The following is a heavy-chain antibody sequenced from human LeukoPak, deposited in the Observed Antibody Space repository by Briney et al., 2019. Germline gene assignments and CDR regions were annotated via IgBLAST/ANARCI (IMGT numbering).Heavy chain of an antibody. Sequence: PGGSLRLSCAASGFTFSSYSMNWVRQAPGKGLEWVAVISYDGSNKYYADSVKGQFTISRDNSKNTLYLQMNSLRAEDTAVYYCARSDGVRGPLGYWGQGTLVTVSS. CDR1: GFTFSSYS. V-gene: IGHV3-30*03. D-gene: IGHD3-10*01. CDR3: ARSDGVRGPLGY. J-gene: IGHJ4*02. CDR2: ISYDGSNK.